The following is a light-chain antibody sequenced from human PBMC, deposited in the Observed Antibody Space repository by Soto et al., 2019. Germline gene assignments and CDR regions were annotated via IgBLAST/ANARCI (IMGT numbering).Light chain of an antibody. CDR3: QEFDSSGT. J-gene: IGKJ1*01. Sequence: EIVLTQSPGSLSLSPGERATLSCRASQSVSSTFFAWYQQRPGQAPRLLMYGASRRATGIPERFSGSGSGTDFTLTISRREPGDFAVYYCQEFDSSGTFGQGAKVEIK. V-gene: IGKV3-20*01. CDR1: QSVSSTF. CDR2: GAS.